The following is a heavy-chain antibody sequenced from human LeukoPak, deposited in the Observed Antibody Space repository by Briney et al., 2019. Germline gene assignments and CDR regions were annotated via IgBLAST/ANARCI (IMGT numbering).Heavy chain of an antibody. Sequence: ASVKVSCKASGYTFTGYYMHWVRQAPGQGLEWMGWINPNSGGTNYAQKFQGRVTMTRDTSICTAYMELSRLRSDDTAVYYCAREYYDILTGYSYYGMDVWGQGTTVTVSS. J-gene: IGHJ6*02. CDR2: INPNSGGT. CDR1: GYTFTGYY. D-gene: IGHD3-9*01. CDR3: AREYYDILTGYSYYGMDV. V-gene: IGHV1-2*02.